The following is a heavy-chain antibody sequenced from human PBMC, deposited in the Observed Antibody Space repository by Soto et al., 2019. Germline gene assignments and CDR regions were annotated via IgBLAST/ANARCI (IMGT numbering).Heavy chain of an antibody. J-gene: IGHJ5*02. Sequence: PGGSLRLSCAASGFTFSSYWMSWVRQAPGKGLEWVANIKQDGSEKYYVDSVKGRFTISRDNAKNSLYLQMNSLRAEDTAVYYCARETPLRWPRGWFDPWGQGTLVTVSS. CDR1: GFTFSSYW. V-gene: IGHV3-7*01. CDR3: ARETPLRWPRGWFDP. D-gene: IGHD4-17*01. CDR2: IKQDGSEK.